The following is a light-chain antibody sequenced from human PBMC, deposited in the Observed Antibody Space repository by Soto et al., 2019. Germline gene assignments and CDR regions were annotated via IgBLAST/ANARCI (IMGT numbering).Light chain of an antibody. J-gene: IGLJ1*01. CDR1: SSNIGSNT. CDR3: SAWDNSLNGYV. CDR2: TAG. V-gene: IGLV1-44*01. Sequence: QSVLTQPLSASASPGQRVTISCSGGSSNIGSNTVAWYQHLPGTAPPRLIFTAGQRPSGVPGRFSGSNSGTSASLAISGLKSKDEADYDCSAWDNSLNGYVFGPGTKLTVL.